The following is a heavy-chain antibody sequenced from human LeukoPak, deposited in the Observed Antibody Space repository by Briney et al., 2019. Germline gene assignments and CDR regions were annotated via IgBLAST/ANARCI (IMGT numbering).Heavy chain of an antibody. D-gene: IGHD2-2*01. V-gene: IGHV3-23*01. CDR2: ISGSGGST. CDR3: AKSGRYCSSTSCHTFDY. J-gene: IGHJ4*02. Sequence: PGGSLRLSCAASGFTFSSYAMSWVRQAPGKGLEWVSAISGSGGSTYYADSVKGRFTISRDNSKNTLYLQMNSLRAEDTAVYYCAKSGRYCSSTSCHTFDYWGQGTLVTVSS. CDR1: GFTFSSYA.